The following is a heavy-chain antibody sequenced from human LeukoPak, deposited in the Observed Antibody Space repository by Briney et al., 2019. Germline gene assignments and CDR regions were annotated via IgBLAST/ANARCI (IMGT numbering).Heavy chain of an antibody. Sequence: PGGSLSLSCETSGFTFSDPYMSWIRQAPGKGLEDLSYLTCRGTDINYADSVRGRFTISRDNAKNLLYLQMNDLRVEDTAVYYCARTARHLDCWGQGTLVTVCS. D-gene: IGHD5-18*01. CDR2: LTCRGTDI. J-gene: IGHJ4*02. V-gene: IGHV3-11*04. CDR1: GFTFSDPY. CDR3: ARTARHLDC.